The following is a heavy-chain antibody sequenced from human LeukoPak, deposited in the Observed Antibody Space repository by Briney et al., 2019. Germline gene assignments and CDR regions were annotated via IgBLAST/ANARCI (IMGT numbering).Heavy chain of an antibody. CDR3: ARVSSGYLGFFDY. CDR1: GDSINSHY. CDR2: IYYSGST. Sequence: SETLSLTCNVSGDSINSHYWSWIRQPPGKGLEWIGYIYYSGSTNYNPSLKSRVTISVDTSKNQFSLKLSSVTAADTAVYYCARVSSGYLGFFDYWGQGTLVTVSS. V-gene: IGHV4-59*11. D-gene: IGHD7-27*01. J-gene: IGHJ4*02.